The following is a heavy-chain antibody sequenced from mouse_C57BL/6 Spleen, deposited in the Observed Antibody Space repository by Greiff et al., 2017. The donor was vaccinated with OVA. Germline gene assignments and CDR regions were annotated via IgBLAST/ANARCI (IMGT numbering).Heavy chain of an antibody. D-gene: IGHD1-1*01. J-gene: IGHJ2*01. CDR3: TKYYYCSSSDY. V-gene: IGHV1-15*01. CDR1: GYTFTDYE. CDR2: IDPETGGT. Sequence: QVQLQQSGAELVRPGASVTLSCKASGYTFTDYEMHWVKQTPVHGLEWIGAIDPETGGTAYNQKFKGKAILTADKSSSTAYMELRSLTSEDSAVYYCTKYYYCSSSDYWGQGTTLTVSS.